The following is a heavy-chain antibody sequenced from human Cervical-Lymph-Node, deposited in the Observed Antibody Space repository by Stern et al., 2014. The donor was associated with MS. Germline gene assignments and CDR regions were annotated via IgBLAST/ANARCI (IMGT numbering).Heavy chain of an antibody. CDR2: MSPSTGNT. CDR1: GYTFTAYD. V-gene: IGHV1-8*01. Sequence: QVQLMQSGAEVREPGASVKVSCKASGYTFTAYDINWVRQASGQGLEWMGGMSPSTGNTFYAQKFQGRVTLTRDTSISTAYMELSSLRSDDTAVYYCVKTGDGYWGQGTLVTVSS. CDR3: VKTGDGY. D-gene: IGHD7-27*01. J-gene: IGHJ4*02.